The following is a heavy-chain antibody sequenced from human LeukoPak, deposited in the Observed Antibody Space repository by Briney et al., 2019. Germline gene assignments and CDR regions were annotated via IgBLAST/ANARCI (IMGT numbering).Heavy chain of an antibody. CDR3: ARVEYYYDSSGYSRPNYFDY. CDR2: IYYSGST. Sequence: SETLSLTCTVSGGSISGGAYYWNWIRQHPGKGLEWIGYIYYSGSTYYNPSLKSRVTISVDTFKNQFSLKLSSVTAADTAVYYCARVEYYYDSSGYSRPNYFDYWGQGTLVTVSS. V-gene: IGHV4-31*03. D-gene: IGHD3-22*01. J-gene: IGHJ4*02. CDR1: GGSISGGAYY.